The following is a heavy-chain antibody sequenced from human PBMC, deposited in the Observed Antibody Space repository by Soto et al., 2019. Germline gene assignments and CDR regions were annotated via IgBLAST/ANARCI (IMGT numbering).Heavy chain of an antibody. D-gene: IGHD2-15*01. Sequence: VQLLESGGGLVQPGGSLRLSCAASGFTFSSYAMSWVRQAPGKGLEWVSAISGSGGSTYYADSVKGRFTISRDNSKNTLYLQMNSLRAEDTAVYYCAGLGYCSGGSCYDYWGQGTLVTVSS. CDR1: GFTFSSYA. J-gene: IGHJ4*02. CDR3: AGLGYCSGGSCYDY. V-gene: IGHV3-23*01. CDR2: ISGSGGST.